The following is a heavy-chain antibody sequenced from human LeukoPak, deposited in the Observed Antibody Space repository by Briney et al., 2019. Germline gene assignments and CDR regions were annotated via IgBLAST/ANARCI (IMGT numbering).Heavy chain of an antibody. CDR2: IYYSGSTT. CDR1: GGSISSSSYY. J-gene: IGHJ4*02. V-gene: IGHV4-31*03. Sequence: SQTLSLTCTVSGGSISSSSYYWSWIRQHPGKGLEWIGYIYYSGSTTYYNPSLKSRVIISVDTSKNQFSLKLSSATAADTAVYYCARVKVIAAAGYYFDYWGQGTLVTVSS. CDR3: ARVKVIAAAGYYFDY. D-gene: IGHD6-13*01.